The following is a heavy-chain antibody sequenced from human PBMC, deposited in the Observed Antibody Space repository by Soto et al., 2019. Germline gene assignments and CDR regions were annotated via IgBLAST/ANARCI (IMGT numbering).Heavy chain of an antibody. CDR1: GFTFGDYA. CDR2: IRSKAYGGTT. CDR3: TRDNLGSFVVPAAIYNY. D-gene: IGHD2-2*01. J-gene: IGHJ4*02. V-gene: IGHV3-49*03. Sequence: GGSLRLSCTASGFTFGDYAMSWFRQAPGKGLEWVGFIRSKAYGGTTEYAASVKGRFTISRDDSKSIAYLQMNSLKTEDTAVYYCTRDNLGSFVVPAAIYNYWGQGTLVTVSS.